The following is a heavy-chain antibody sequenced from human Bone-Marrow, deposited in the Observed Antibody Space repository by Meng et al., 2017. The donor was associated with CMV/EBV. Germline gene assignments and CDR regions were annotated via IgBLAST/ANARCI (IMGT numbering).Heavy chain of an antibody. J-gene: IGHJ6*02. CDR2: IYSGGST. CDR1: GFTVSSNY. V-gene: IGHV3-66*02. D-gene: IGHD6-6*01. Sequence: GGSLRLSCAASGFTVSSNYMSWVRQAPGKGLEWVSVIYSGGSTYYADSVKGRFTISRDNAKNTLYLQMNSLRAEDTAVYYCAKDSSSKAKYYGMDVWGQGTKVTVSS. CDR3: AKDSSSKAKYYGMDV.